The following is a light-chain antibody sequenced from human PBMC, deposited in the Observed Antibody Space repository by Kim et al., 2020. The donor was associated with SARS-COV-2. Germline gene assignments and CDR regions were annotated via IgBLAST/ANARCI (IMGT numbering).Light chain of an antibody. J-gene: IGLJ3*02. Sequence: GRPITISCTVSNSVVGTYKHVSWYHKHPGKGHKLMIYEVDTRPPGVSHRFSGSKSGNTAFLTISGLKADDEADYYCSSHAGSTMWVFGGGTKLTVL. V-gene: IGLV2-23*02. CDR1: NSVVGTYKH. CDR3: SSHAGSTMWV. CDR2: EVD.